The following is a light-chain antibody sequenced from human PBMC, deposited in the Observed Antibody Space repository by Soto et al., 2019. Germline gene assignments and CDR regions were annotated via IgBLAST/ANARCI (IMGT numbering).Light chain of an antibody. J-gene: IGKJ2*01. CDR3: QQYGSSPPYT. CDR1: HSVSSTY. Sequence: EIVLTQSPGTLSLSPGEGDTLSCRASHSVSSTYLAWYQQKPGQAPRLLIYGASSRATGIPDRFSGSGSGTDFTLTISRLEPEDFAVYYCQQYGSSPPYTFGQGTKLEIK. CDR2: GAS. V-gene: IGKV3-20*01.